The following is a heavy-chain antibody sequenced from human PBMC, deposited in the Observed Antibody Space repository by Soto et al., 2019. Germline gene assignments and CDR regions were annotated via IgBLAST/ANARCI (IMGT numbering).Heavy chain of an antibody. D-gene: IGHD3-3*01. Sequence: SETLSLTCTVSDFSISSYFWSWIRQPPGKGLEWIGNIYYTGSTNYNPSLKSRVTISVDTPENQFSLKLSSVTAADTAVYYCARGLRFLETDYWGRGTLVTVSS. V-gene: IGHV4-59*01. CDR1: DFSISSYF. CDR2: IYYTGST. J-gene: IGHJ4*02. CDR3: ARGLRFLETDY.